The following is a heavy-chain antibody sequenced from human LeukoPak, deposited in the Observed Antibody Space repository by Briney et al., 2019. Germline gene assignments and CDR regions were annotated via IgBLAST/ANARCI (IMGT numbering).Heavy chain of an antibody. D-gene: IGHD6-25*01. J-gene: IGHJ4*02. CDR1: GGTFSSYA. Sequence: SVKVSCKASGGTFSSYALSWVRPAPGQGLEWMGGIIPIFGTANYAQKFQGRVTITADESTSTAYMELSSLRSEDTAVYYCARSGRNYYEYWGQGTLVTVSS. CDR2: IIPIFGTA. V-gene: IGHV1-69*13. CDR3: ARSGRNYYEY.